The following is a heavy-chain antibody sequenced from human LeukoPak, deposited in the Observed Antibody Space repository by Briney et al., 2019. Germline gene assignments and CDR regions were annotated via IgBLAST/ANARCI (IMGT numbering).Heavy chain of an antibody. J-gene: IGHJ4*02. D-gene: IGHD6-13*01. CDR1: GGSISSYY. V-gene: IGHV4-39*01. CDR2: IYYSGST. CDR3: ARTLIAAAGTFDY. Sequence: PSETLSLTCTVSGGSISSYYWGWIRQPPGKGLEWIGSIYYSGSTYYNPSLKSRVTISVDTSKNQFSLKLSSVTAADTAVYYCARTLIAAAGTFDYWGQGTLVTVSS.